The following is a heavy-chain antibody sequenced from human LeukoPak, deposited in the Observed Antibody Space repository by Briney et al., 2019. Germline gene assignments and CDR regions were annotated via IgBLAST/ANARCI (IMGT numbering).Heavy chain of an antibody. Sequence: PGTSLRLSCAASGFTFSSYGMHWVRQAPGKGLEGVAVISYDGSNKYYADSVKGRFTICRDNSKNTLYLQMNSLRAEDTAVYYCAKGGPIVIVPAAIRGGSLDYWGQGTLVTVSS. D-gene: IGHD2-2*02. J-gene: IGHJ4*02. CDR3: AKGGPIVIVPAAIRGGSLDY. CDR1: GFTFSSYG. CDR2: ISYDGSNK. V-gene: IGHV3-30*18.